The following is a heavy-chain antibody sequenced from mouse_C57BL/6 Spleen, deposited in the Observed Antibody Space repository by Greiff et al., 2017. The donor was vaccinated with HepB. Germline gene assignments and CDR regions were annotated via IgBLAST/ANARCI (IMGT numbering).Heavy chain of an antibody. CDR2: IDPSDSYT. Sequence: QVQLQQSGAELVKPGASVKLSCKASGYTFTSYWMQWVKQRPGQGLEWIGEIDPSDSYTNYNQKFKGKATLTVDTSSSTAYMQLSSLTSEDSAVYYCAREGAQATDYWGQGTTLTVSS. CDR3: AREGAQATDY. J-gene: IGHJ2*01. D-gene: IGHD3-2*02. CDR1: GYTFTSYW. V-gene: IGHV1-50*01.